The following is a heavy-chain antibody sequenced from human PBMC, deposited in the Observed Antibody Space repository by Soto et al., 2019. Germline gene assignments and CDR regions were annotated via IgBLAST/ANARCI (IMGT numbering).Heavy chain of an antibody. J-gene: IGHJ4*02. CDR2: MNPNSGDT. V-gene: IGHV1-8*01. Sequence: ASVKVSCKASGYTFTSYDINWVRQATGQGLEWMGWMNPNSGDTGYAQKFQGRVTMTRDTSITTAYMELSSLRSEDTAVYYCARGTPQGWYGTVYWGQGTLVTVSS. D-gene: IGHD2-15*01. CDR1: GYTFTSYD. CDR3: ARGTPQGWYGTVY.